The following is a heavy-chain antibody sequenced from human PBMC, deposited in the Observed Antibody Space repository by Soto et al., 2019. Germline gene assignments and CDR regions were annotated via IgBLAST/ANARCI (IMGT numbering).Heavy chain of an antibody. CDR1: GFTFSSYW. D-gene: IGHD3-9*01. CDR2: IKQDGSEK. CDR3: ARVPGDILTGTYYFDY. V-gene: IGHV3-7*03. J-gene: IGHJ4*02. Sequence: EVQLVESGGGLVQPGGSLRLSCAASGFTFSSYWMSWVRQAPGKGLEWVANIKQDGSEKYYVDSVKGRFTISRDNAKNSLYLQMNSLGAEDTAVYYCARVPGDILTGTYYFDYWGQGTLVTVSS.